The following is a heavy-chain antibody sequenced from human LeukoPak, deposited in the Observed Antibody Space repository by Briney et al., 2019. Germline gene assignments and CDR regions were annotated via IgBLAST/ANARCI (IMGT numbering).Heavy chain of an antibody. V-gene: IGHV4-59*01. D-gene: IGHD1-26*01. CDR1: GGSISSYY. Sequence: SSETLSLTCTVSGGSISSYYWSWIRQPPGKGLEWIGYIYYSGSTNYNPSLKSRVTISVDTSKNQFSLKLSSVTAADTAVYYCAREAPAWEGGMDVWGQGTTVTVSS. CDR3: AREAPAWEGGMDV. CDR2: IYYSGST. J-gene: IGHJ6*02.